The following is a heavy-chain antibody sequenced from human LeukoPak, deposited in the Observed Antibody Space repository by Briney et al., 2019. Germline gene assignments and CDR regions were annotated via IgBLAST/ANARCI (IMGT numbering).Heavy chain of an antibody. CDR2: IKQDGSEK. J-gene: IGHJ4*02. CDR1: GFTFSSYW. V-gene: IGHV3-7*01. D-gene: IGHD6-13*01. CDR3: ALSIAAAGQKDIDY. Sequence: GGSLRLSCAASGFTFSSYWMSWVRQAPGKGLEWVANIKQDGSEKYYVDSVKGRFTISRDNAKNSLYLQMNSLRAEDTAVYYCALSIAAAGQKDIDYWGQGTLVTVSS.